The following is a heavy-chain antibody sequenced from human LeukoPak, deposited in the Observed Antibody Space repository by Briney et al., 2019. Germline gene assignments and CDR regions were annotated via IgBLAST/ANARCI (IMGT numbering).Heavy chain of an antibody. CDR1: GFTVSSNY. CDR2: IYSGGRT. Sequence: PGGSLRLSCAASGFTVSSNYMTWVRQAPGKGLEWVSVIYSGGRTYYADPVQGRFTISQDNSKNTRYIQMNRLRAEDTAVYYCARASRGFSGYFDYWGQGTLVTVSS. J-gene: IGHJ4*02. D-gene: IGHD5-12*01. CDR3: ARASRGFSGYFDY. V-gene: IGHV3-53*01.